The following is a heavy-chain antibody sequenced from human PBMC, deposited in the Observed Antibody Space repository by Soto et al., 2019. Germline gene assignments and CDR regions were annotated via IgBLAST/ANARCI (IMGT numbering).Heavy chain of an antibody. D-gene: IGHD6-6*01. CDR2: TYYRSKWYN. CDR1: GESVSSNSAA. CDR3: ARERRAGIAARREFDD. Sequence: PSPTLSLTCAISGESVSSNSAAWNWIRQSPSRGLEWLGRTYYRSKWYNDYAVSVNSRITISKDTSTMQFSLQLNCMTAEDAPVYYCARERRAGIAARREFDDWGQGTLVTVSS. J-gene: IGHJ4*02. V-gene: IGHV6-1*01.